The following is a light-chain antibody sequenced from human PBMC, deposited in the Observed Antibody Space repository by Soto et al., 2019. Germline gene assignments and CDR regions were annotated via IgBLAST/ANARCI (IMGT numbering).Light chain of an antibody. V-gene: IGKV1-39*01. CDR2: VGS. J-gene: IGKJ4*01. Sequence: DIQMTQSPSSLSASVGDRVTITCRASQSISSYLSWYQQKPGKAPKRLIYVGSTLQSGVPSRFSGSGSGTDFTLTISSLQPGDFATYFCQQTYTTPFTFGGGTKVDVK. CDR3: QQTYTTPFT. CDR1: QSISSY.